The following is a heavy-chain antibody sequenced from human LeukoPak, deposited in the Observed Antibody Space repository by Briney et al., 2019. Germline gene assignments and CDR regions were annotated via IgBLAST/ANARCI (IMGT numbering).Heavy chain of an antibody. V-gene: IGHV1-69*05. CDR1: GGTFSSYA. J-gene: IGHJ5*02. D-gene: IGHD3-3*01. Sequence: SVKVSCKASGGTFSSYAISWVRQAPGQGLEWMGGIIPIFGTANYAQKFQGRVTITTDESTSTAYLERSSLRSEDTAVYYCARDLYCDLWSGKDWFDPWGQGTLVTVSS. CDR3: ARDLYCDLWSGKDWFDP. CDR2: IIPIFGTA.